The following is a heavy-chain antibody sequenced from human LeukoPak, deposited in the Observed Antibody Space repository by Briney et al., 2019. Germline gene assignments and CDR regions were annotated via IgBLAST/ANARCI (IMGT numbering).Heavy chain of an antibody. J-gene: IGHJ4*02. D-gene: IGHD6-13*01. CDR2: IYYSGST. CDR3: ARHYAPRGPAAAVTGFDY. V-gene: IGHV4-39*01. Sequence: PSETLSLTCTVSGGSISSSSYYWGWIRQPPGKGLEWIGSIYYSGSTYYNPSLKSRVTISVDTSKNQFSLKLSSVTAADTAVYSCARHYAPRGPAAAVTGFDYWGQETLVTVSS. CDR1: GGSISSSSYY.